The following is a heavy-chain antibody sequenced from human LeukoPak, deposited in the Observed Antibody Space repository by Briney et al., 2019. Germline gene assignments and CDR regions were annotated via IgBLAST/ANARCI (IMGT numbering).Heavy chain of an antibody. J-gene: IGHJ5*02. Sequence: GGSLRLSCAASGFTFNTYWMHWVRQAPGKGLEWVSIISGDGITTNYADSVQGRFAISRDNAKNTLYLQMNRLRAEDTAVYYCARDEPTVTTGPPVGSWGQGTLVTVSS. CDR1: GFTFNTYW. CDR2: ISGDGITT. D-gene: IGHD4-17*01. V-gene: IGHV3-74*01. CDR3: ARDEPTVTTGPPVGS.